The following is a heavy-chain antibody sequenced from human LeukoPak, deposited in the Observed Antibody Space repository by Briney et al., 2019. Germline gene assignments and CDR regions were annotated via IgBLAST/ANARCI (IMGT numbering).Heavy chain of an antibody. CDR2: ISSDGSNK. D-gene: IGHD3-10*01. Sequence: GGSLRLSCAASGLSFNSCGMHWVRQAPGKGLEWVAVISSDGSNKYCADSVKGRFTISRDNSKNTLSLQMNSLRTEDTAVFYCAKGSGGSGSFYNHFDCWGQGTLVTVSS. CDR1: GLSFNSCG. J-gene: IGHJ4*02. V-gene: IGHV3-30*18. CDR3: AKGSGGSGSFYNHFDC.